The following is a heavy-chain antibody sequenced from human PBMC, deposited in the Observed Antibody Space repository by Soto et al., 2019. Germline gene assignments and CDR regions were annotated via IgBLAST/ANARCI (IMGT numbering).Heavy chain of an antibody. D-gene: IGHD1-7*01. CDR3: ARDTRWGRELLHYFDY. CDR2: ISSSGSTI. CDR1: GFTFSSYE. Sequence: EVQLVESGGGLVQPGGSLRLSCAASGFTFSSYEMNWVRQAPGKVLEWVSYISSSGSTIYYADSVKGRFTISRDNAKNSLYLQMKSLRAEDTAVYYCARDTRWGRELLHYFDYWGQGTLVTVSS. V-gene: IGHV3-48*03. J-gene: IGHJ4*02.